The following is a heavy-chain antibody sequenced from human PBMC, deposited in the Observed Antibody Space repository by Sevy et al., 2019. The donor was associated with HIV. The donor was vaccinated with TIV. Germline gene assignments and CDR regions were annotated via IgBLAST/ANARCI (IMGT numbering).Heavy chain of an antibody. J-gene: IGHJ4*02. CDR1: GFNTIHYA. CDR3: AVVAEGY. CDR2: IRYDGHTR. V-gene: IGHV3-30*02. D-gene: IGHD6-13*01. Sequence: GGSLRLSCAASGFNTIHYAMHWVRQAPGKGLQWVTFIRYDGHTRYYADSVKGRFTISRDNSKNTLYLQMNSLRPEDTAVYYCAVVAEGYWGQGTLVTVSS.